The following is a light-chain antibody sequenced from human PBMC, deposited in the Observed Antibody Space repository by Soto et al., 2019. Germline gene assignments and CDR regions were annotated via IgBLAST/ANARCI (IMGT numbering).Light chain of an antibody. CDR1: QSLSGW. CDR2: DTS. Sequence: DIQMTQSPSTLSASVGDRVTITCRASQSLSGWLAWYQQKPGKAPNLLIYDTSTLKSGVPSRFSGGGSGTHFSFTISGLQPDDVATYYCQYSRHLPLFGPGTKVDMK. J-gene: IGKJ3*01. V-gene: IGKV1-5*01. CDR3: QYSRHLPL.